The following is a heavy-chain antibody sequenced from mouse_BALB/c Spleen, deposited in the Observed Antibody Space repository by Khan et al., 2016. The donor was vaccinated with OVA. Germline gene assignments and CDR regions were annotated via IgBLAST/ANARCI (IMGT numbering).Heavy chain of an antibody. CDR3: ARVHGYYYPVDF. CDR2: IDPYYGTT. J-gene: IGHJ4*01. D-gene: IGHD1-1*01. Sequence: EVQLQQSGPELEKPGTSVKISCKASGYSFTGYNMNWVKQSNGKNLEWIGNIDPYYGTTSYNQKFKGKATLTVDTSSSTAYMQLKSLTSDDSASYDCARVHGYYYPVDFWGQGTSVTVSS. V-gene: IGHV1-39*01. CDR1: GYSFTGYN.